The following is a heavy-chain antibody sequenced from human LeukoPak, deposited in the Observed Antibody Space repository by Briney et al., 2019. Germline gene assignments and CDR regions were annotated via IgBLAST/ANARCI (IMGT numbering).Heavy chain of an antibody. CDR3: TLDGSDY. CDR2: ISYDGSNK. Sequence: PGGSLRLSCAASGFTFSSYGMHWVRQAPGKGLEWVAVISYDGSNKYYADSVKGRFTISRDNSKNTLYLQMNSLRAEDTAVYYATLDGSDYWGQGTLVTVSS. CDR1: GFTFSSYG. V-gene: IGHV3-30*03. D-gene: IGHD1-26*01. J-gene: IGHJ4*02.